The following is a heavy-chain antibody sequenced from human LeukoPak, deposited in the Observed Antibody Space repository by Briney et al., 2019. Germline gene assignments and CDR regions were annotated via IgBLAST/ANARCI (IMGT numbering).Heavy chain of an antibody. CDR1: GGSISSYY. V-gene: IGHV4-59*01. CDR3: TRGAGWLIDY. J-gene: IGHJ4*02. D-gene: IGHD3-16*01. CDR2: IYYSGST. Sequence: SETLSLTCTVSGGSISSYYWSWIRQPPGKGLEWIGYIYYSGSTNYNPSLKSRVTISVDTSKNQFSLKLNSLTTADTAVYYCTRGAGWLIDYWGQGILVTVSS.